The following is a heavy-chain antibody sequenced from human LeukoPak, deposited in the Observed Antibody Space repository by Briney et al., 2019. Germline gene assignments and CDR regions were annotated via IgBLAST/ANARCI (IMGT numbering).Heavy chain of an antibody. D-gene: IGHD4-23*01. CDR3: VRAGGNPPVGWFDP. CDR2: IYYSGST. Sequence: SETLSLTCTVSGGSISSDYWCWIRQPPGQGLEWIGYIYYSGSTNYNPSLKSRVPISVDTSKNQFSLTLSSVPAADTAVYYCVRAGGNPPVGWFDPWGQGTLVTVSS. V-gene: IGHV4-59*01. J-gene: IGHJ5*02. CDR1: GGSISSDY.